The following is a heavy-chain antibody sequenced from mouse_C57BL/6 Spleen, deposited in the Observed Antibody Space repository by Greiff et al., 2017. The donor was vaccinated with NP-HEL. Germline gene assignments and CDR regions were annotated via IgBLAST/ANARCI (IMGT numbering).Heavy chain of an antibody. CDR2: INPYNGGT. D-gene: IGHD2-2*01. CDR1: GYTFTDYY. V-gene: IGHV1-19*01. Sequence: VQLQQSGPVLVKPGASVKMSCKASGYTFTDYYMNWVKQSHGKSLEWIGVINPYNGGTSYNQKFKGKATLTVDKSSSTAYMELNSLTSEDSAVYYCARGVTTTSGAYWGQGTLVTVSA. CDR3: ARGVTTTSGAY. J-gene: IGHJ3*01.